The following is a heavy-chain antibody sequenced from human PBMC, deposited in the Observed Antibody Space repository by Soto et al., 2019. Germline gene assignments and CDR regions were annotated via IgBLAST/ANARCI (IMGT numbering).Heavy chain of an antibody. Sequence: SETLSLTCSVSGDSISSTNFYWGWIRQPPGKGLEWVGTVFYSGSTYYSPSLKGRVTISLDKPKNQFSLSLTSVTAADTAVYYCVRHGNVTDRPFYYYGMDVWGQGTTVTVSS. CDR2: VFYSGST. CDR1: GDSISSTNFY. J-gene: IGHJ6*02. V-gene: IGHV4-39*01. CDR3: VRHGNVTDRPFYYYGMDV.